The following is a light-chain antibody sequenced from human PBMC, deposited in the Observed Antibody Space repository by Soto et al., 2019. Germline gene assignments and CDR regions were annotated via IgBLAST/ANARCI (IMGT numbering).Light chain of an antibody. CDR1: QSVSRY. Sequence: EIVLTQSPATLSLSPGERATLSCRASQSVSRYLAWYQQKPGQAPRLLIYVASNRATGIPARFSGSGSGTDFTLTISSLEPEDSAVYYCQQHSNWPPSFGGGTKVESK. CDR2: VAS. J-gene: IGKJ4*01. CDR3: QQHSNWPPS. V-gene: IGKV3-11*01.